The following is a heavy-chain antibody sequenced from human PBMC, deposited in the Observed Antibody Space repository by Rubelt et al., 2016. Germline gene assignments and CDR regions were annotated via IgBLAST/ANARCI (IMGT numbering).Heavy chain of an antibody. CDR1: GGTFSSYG. V-gene: IGHV1-18*01. D-gene: IGHD5-24*01. CDR2: ISAYNGNT. Sequence: QVQLVQSGAEVKKPGSSVKVSCKASGGTFSSYGISWVRQAPGQGLEWMGWISAYNGNTNYAQKLQVRVTMTTETSTGTAYMELRSLRSDDTAVYYCARERDDYGDYWGQGTLVTVSS. J-gene: IGHJ4*02. CDR3: ARERDDYGDY.